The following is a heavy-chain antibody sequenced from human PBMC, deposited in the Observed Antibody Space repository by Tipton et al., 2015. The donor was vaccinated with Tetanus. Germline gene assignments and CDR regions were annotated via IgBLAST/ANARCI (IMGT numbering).Heavy chain of an antibody. CDR3: ARLDDGVCCHFDY. Sequence: TLSLTCAVSGGSISTYHWNWIRQTPGKGLEWIGYTHYSGSINYNPSLKSRVTISLDTSKNQFSLGLSSVTAADTAVDYCARLDDGVCCHFDYWSQGTLVTVSS. J-gene: IGHJ4*02. CDR1: GGSISTYH. V-gene: IGHV4-59*08. D-gene: IGHD2-8*01. CDR2: THYSGSI.